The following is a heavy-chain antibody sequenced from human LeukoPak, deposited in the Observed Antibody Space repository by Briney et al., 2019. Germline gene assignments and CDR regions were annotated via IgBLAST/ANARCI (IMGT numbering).Heavy chain of an antibody. V-gene: IGHV3-30-3*01. Sequence: SGGSLRLSCAASGFTFSGYAMHWVRQAPGKGLEWVAVISYDGSNKYYADSVKGRFTISRDNSKNTLYLQMNSLGAEDTAVYYCFQSGGMDIWGQGTTVTVSS. CDR3: FQSGGMDI. J-gene: IGHJ6*02. CDR2: ISYDGSNK. CDR1: GFTFSGYA.